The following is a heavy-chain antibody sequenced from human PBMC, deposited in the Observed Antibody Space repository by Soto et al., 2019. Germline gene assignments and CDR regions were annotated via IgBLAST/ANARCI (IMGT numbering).Heavy chain of an antibody. CDR3: ARDWFEDY. Sequence: EVHLLESGGGLVQPGGSLRLSCAASEFTFSNYAMTWVRQAPGKGPEWLSVINTAGTTYYTDSVKGRFTISRDNAKNTLYLQLDGLRAEDTAVYYCARDWFEDYWGQGTLVTVSS. D-gene: IGHD3-9*01. CDR1: EFTFSNYA. CDR2: INTAGTT. J-gene: IGHJ4*02. V-gene: IGHV3-23*01.